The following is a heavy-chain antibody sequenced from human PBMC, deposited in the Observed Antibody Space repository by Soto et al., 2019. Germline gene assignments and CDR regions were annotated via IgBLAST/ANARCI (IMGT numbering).Heavy chain of an antibody. CDR1: GFTFSRDV. V-gene: IGHV3-33*01. J-gene: IGHJ6*02. D-gene: IGHD2-8*01. CDR3: ARNLDATATNDAMDV. Sequence: QDQLMESGGGVVQHGRSLSLSCGASGFTFSRDVMHWVRQAPGKGLEWVALIWHDGRAISYGDSVKGRFTISRDNSKNTLYLEMNRLRADDTAVYYCARNLDATATNDAMDVWGHGTTVIVSS. CDR2: IWHDGRAI.